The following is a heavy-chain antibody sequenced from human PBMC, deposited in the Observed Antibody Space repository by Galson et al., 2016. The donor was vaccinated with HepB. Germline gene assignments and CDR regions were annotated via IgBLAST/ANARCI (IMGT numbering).Heavy chain of an antibody. CDR3: ARDCTGGTCKFALYDAFDI. CDR1: GDSIGSDTNW. D-gene: IGHD2-8*02. V-gene: IGHV4-4*01. CDR2: IYHSGDT. Sequence: ETLFLTCTVSGDSIGSDTNWWSWVRQSPGKCLEWIGEIYHSGDTHYHPSLTSRVTMSVDTSKSQFSLRLSSVTAADTALYFCARDCTGGTCKFALYDAFDIWGPGIMVTVSS. J-gene: IGHJ3*02.